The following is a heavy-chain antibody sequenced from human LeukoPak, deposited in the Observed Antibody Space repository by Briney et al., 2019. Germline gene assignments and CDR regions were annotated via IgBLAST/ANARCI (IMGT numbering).Heavy chain of an antibody. CDR1: GYTFTSYY. D-gene: IGHD3-22*01. J-gene: IGHJ3*02. CDR2: INPSGGST. V-gene: IGHV1-46*01. Sequence: ASVKVSCKASGYTFTSYYMHWVRQAPGQGLEWMGIINPSGGSTSYAQKFQGRVTMTRDTSTSTVYMELSSLRSEDTAVYYCARVTFAHYDSSGYYSDAFDIWGQGTMVTVSS. CDR3: ARVTFAHYDSSGYYSDAFDI.